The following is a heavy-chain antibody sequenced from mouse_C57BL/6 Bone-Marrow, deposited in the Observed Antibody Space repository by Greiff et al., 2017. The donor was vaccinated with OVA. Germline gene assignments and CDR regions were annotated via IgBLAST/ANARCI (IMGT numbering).Heavy chain of an antibody. Sequence: VQRVESGPELVKPGASVKMSCKASGYTFTDYYMHWVKQKPGKGLEWIGEIYPGSGNTYYNEKFKGKATLTADTSSSTAYMQLSSLTSEDSAVHFCARRFGELLAYWGQGTLVTVSA. D-gene: IGHD3-1*01. CDR1: YTFTDYYM. V-gene: IGHV1-83*01. CDR2: YPGSGNTY. CDR3: RRFGELLAY. J-gene: IGHJ3*01.